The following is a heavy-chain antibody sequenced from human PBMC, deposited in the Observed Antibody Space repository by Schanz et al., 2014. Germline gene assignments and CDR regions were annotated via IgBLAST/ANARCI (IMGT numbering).Heavy chain of an antibody. J-gene: IGHJ4*02. CDR2: ISASGGST. Sequence: QVQLVESGGGVVQPGRSLRLSCAASGFIFSSYGLHWVRQAPGKGLEWVSTISASGGSTYYADSVRGRFTISRDRFQNTLYLRMSSLRAEDTAVYYCARPRFDYGEVDYWGQGTLVTVSS. CDR1: GFIFSSYG. D-gene: IGHD4-17*01. CDR3: ARPRFDYGEVDY. V-gene: IGHV3-NL1*01.